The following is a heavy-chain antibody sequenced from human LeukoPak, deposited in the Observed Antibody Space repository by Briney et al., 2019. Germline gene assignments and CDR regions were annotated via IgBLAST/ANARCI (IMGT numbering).Heavy chain of an antibody. D-gene: IGHD3-10*02. CDR3: ARDPMLDN. CDR1: GFTFRSHW. J-gene: IGHJ4*02. V-gene: IGHV3-74*01. CDR2: IDGDESAT. Sequence: PGGSQRLSCAASGFTFRSHWMHWVRQAPGKGLIWVSRIDGDESATYYGDSVKGRFTISRDNAKNTLYLQMNSLRVEDTAVYYCARDPMLDNWGQGTLVTVSS.